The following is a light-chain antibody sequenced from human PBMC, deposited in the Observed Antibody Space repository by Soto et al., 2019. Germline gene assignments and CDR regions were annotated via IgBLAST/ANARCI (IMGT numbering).Light chain of an antibody. V-gene: IGKV1-33*01. J-gene: IGKJ5*01. CDR3: QQYHDLVFT. CDR1: QSISDY. CDR2: EAS. Sequence: DTQMTQSPSSLSASVGDRVTISCRASQSISDYLNWYQQKSGKAPTLLIHEASNLEAGDPSRFSGSRSGTEFILTISNLQPEDVATYYCQQYHDLVFTFGQGTRLEI.